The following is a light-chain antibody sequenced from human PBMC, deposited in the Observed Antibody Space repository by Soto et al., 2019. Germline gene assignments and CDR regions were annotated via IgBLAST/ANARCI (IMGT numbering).Light chain of an antibody. V-gene: IGKV4-1*01. CDR1: QSVLYSSNNKNY. Sequence: DIVMTQSPDSLAVSLGERATINCKSSQSVLYSSNNKNYLAWYQQKAGQPPKLLIYWASTRESGVPDRFNGSGSGTDFTLTISSLRAEDVAVYHWQQYYTTPSPSFGGGTKVEIK. CDR2: WAS. CDR3: QQYYTTPSPS. J-gene: IGKJ4*01.